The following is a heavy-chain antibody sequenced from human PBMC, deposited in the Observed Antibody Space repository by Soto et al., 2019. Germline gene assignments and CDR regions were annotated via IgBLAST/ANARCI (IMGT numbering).Heavy chain of an antibody. Sequence: SETLSLTCAVSGGSISGGGFSWSWVRQPPGKGLEWIGYILHTGGTQYNPSLKSRVSMSVDKSKNQFSLHLTSVTAADTAVYYCARLQFGEGFDYWGQGALVTVSS. D-gene: IGHD3-10*01. J-gene: IGHJ4*02. CDR3: ARLQFGEGFDY. V-gene: IGHV4-30-2*01. CDR2: ILHTGGT. CDR1: GGSISGGGFS.